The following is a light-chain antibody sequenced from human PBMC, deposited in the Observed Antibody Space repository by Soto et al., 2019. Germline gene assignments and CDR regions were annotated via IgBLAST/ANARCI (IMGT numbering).Light chain of an antibody. Sequence: AIQLTQSPSSLSASVGDRVTITCRASKGISSGLAWYQQKPGKAPKLLIYDASSLESGVPSRFSDSGSGTDFTLTISSLQPEDFATYYCQQFNNFPITFGGGTQVEIK. CDR3: QQFNNFPIT. CDR1: KGISSG. CDR2: DAS. V-gene: IGKV1D-13*01. J-gene: IGKJ4*01.